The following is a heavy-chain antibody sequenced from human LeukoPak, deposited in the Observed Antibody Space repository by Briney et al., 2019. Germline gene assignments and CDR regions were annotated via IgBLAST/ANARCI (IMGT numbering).Heavy chain of an antibody. CDR2: TFYWSTWRT. Sequence: SQTLSLTCGISGDSVSSNSAAWNWIRQSPSRGLEWLGKTFYWSTWRTDYAESVKSRIIINPDTSKNQFSLQLTSLTPDDTAVYYCARQTDSWYPWGQGTLVTVSS. CDR3: ARQTDSWYP. D-gene: IGHD3-22*01. J-gene: IGHJ5*02. V-gene: IGHV6-1*01. CDR1: GDSVSSNSAA.